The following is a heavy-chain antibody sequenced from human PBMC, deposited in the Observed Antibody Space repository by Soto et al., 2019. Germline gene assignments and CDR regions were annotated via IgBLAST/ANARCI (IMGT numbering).Heavy chain of an antibody. CDR3: ARGKLDIVVVPAAIGALLYFDY. J-gene: IGHJ4*02. CDR1: GGSFSGYY. CDR2: INHSGST. D-gene: IGHD2-2*03. V-gene: IGHV4-34*01. Sequence: PSETLSLTCAVYGGSFSGYYWSWIRQPPGKXLEWIGEINHSGSTNYNPSLKSRVTISVDTSKNQFSLKLSSVTAADTAVYYCARGKLDIVVVPAAIGALLYFDYWGQGPLVTVSS.